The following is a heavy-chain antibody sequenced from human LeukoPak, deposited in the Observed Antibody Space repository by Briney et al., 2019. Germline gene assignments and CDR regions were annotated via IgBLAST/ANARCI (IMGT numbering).Heavy chain of an antibody. CDR2: ISFDGSNK. J-gene: IGHJ6*02. CDR3: AIPPLSGTGSSRPLAEMDI. CDR1: RFTFSSYA. D-gene: IGHD3-10*01. V-gene: IGHV3-30-3*01. Sequence: GGSLRLSCAASRFTFSSYAMHWVRQAPGKGLEWVSLISFDGSNKYYADSVKGRFSISRDNAKNTLYLQMNSLRAEDTAVYYCAIPPLSGTGSSRPLAEMDIWGQGTTVTVSS.